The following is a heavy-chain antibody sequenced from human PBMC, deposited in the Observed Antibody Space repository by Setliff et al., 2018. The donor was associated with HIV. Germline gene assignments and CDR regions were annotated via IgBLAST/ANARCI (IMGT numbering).Heavy chain of an antibody. CDR2: ISSSGNT. J-gene: IGHJ4*02. CDR3: ARLRITMIMMLNYFDY. D-gene: IGHD3-22*01. Sequence: SETLSLTCTVSGGSISSTSYYWGWIRQPPGTGLEWIGSISSSGNTYYNPSLKSRVTTSVDTPKNQFSLKLNSVTAADTAVYFCARLRITMIMMLNYFDYWGQGTLVTVSS. V-gene: IGHV4-39*01. CDR1: GGSISSTSYY.